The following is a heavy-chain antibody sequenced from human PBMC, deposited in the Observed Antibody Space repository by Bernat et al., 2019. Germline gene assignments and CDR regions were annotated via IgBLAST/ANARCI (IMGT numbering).Heavy chain of an antibody. D-gene: IGHD2-21*02. CDR1: GFTFSHAW. V-gene: IGHV3-15*01. J-gene: IGHJ4*02. CDR2: IKNKIDGGTT. Sequence: EVHLVESGGGLVKPGGSLRLSCAASGFTFSHAWMAWIRHASGKGLEWVGRIKNKIDGGTTDYTAPVKGRFTISRDDSRDTVYLQMNSLKIEDTAVYYCALGRGFCGGDCWDHWGQGTLVTVSS. CDR3: ALGRGFCGGDCWDH.